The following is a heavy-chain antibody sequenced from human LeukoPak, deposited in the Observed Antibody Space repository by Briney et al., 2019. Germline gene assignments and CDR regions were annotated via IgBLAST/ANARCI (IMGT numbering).Heavy chain of an antibody. CDR1: GGSISSYY. J-gene: IGHJ6*03. Sequence: PSETLSLTCPVSGGSISSYYWSWLRQPAGEGLEWIGRLHTSGSTHYNPSLKSRVTMSVDTSKNQFSLKLSSVTAADTAVYFCARDYYASGTYPSSDYYMDVWGKGTTVIVSS. CDR3: ARDYYASGTYPSSDYYMDV. V-gene: IGHV4-4*07. CDR2: LHTSGST. D-gene: IGHD3-10*01.